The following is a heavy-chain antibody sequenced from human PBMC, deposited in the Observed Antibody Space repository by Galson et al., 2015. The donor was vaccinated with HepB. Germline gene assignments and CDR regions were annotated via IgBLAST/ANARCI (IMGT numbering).Heavy chain of an antibody. D-gene: IGHD6-13*01. Sequence: SLRLSCAASGFTFSSYAMHWVRQAPGKGLEWVAVISYDGSNKYYADSVKGRFTISRDNSKNTLYMQMNSLRAEDTAVYYCATEKATAAKGGFGFWGQGTLVTVSS. V-gene: IGHV3-30-3*01. J-gene: IGHJ4*02. CDR3: ATEKATAAKGGFGF. CDR1: GFTFSSYA. CDR2: ISYDGSNK.